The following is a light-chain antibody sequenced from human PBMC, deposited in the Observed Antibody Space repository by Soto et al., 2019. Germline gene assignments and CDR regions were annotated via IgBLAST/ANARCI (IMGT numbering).Light chain of an antibody. CDR3: QQRITWPLT. V-gene: IGKV3-11*01. Sequence: EIVLTQSPATLSLSPGERATLSCRASQSVSSYLAWYQQKPGQAPRLLIYDASSRATGIPARFSGSGSGTDFTLTISSLEPEDFAVYYCQQRITWPLTFGGGTKVDIK. CDR2: DAS. CDR1: QSVSSY. J-gene: IGKJ4*01.